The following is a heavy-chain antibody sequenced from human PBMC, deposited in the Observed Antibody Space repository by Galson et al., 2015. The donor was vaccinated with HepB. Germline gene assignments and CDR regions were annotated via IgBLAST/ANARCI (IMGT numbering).Heavy chain of an antibody. CDR1: GLSFSNYS. D-gene: IGHD6-6*01. J-gene: IGHJ4*02. V-gene: IGHV3-21*01. CDR2: ISRSSTYI. Sequence: SLRLSCAASGLSFSNYSMYWVRQAPGRGLEWLSSISRSSTYIYDAYSVKGRFTISRDNAKNSLYLQMSSLRAEDTAIYYCGSGLSTSFIDYWGQGILVTVSS. CDR3: GSGLSTSFIDY.